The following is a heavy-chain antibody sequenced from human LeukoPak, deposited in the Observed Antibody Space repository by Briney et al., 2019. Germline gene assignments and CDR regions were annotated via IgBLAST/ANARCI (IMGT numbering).Heavy chain of an antibody. CDR1: GYSFTSYW. CDR2: IYPGDSET. CDR3: ARGSLGSSGYPYYFDY. D-gene: IGHD3-22*01. J-gene: IGHJ4*02. V-gene: IGHV5-51*01. Sequence: GESLKISCKGSGYSFTSYWIGWVRQMPGKGLEWMGIIYPGDSETRYSPSFQGQVTISADKSISTAYLQWSSLKASDTAMYYCARGSLGSSGYPYYFDYWGQGTLVTVSS.